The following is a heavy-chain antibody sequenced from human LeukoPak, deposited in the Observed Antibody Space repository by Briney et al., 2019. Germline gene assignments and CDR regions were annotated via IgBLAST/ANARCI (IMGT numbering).Heavy chain of an antibody. CDR3: ARGPATDIVLMVYAMSRHFDY. CDR1: GGSISSSSYY. CDR2: INHSGST. Sequence: SETLSLTCTVSGGSISSSSYYWGWIRQPPGKGLEWIGEINHSGSTNYNPSLKSRVTISVDTSKNQFSLKLSSVTAADTAVYYCARGPATDIVLMVYAMSRHFDYWGQGTLVTVSS. J-gene: IGHJ4*02. D-gene: IGHD2-8*01. V-gene: IGHV4-39*07.